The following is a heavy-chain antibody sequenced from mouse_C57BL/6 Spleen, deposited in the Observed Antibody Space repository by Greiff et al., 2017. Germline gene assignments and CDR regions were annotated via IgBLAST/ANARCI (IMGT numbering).Heavy chain of an antibody. CDR1: GFTFSSYT. CDR3: ARQTTVVAKDAWFAY. D-gene: IGHD1-1*01. Sequence: EVQVVESGGGLVKPGGSLKLSCAASGFTFSSYTMSWVRQTPEKRLEWVATISGGGGNTYYPDSVKGRFTISRDNAKNTLYLQMSSLRSEDTALYYCARQTTVVAKDAWFAYWGQGTLVTVSA. J-gene: IGHJ3*01. V-gene: IGHV5-9*01. CDR2: ISGGGGNT.